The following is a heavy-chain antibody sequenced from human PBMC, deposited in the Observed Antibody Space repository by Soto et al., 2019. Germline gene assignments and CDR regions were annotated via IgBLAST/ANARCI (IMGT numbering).Heavy chain of an antibody. V-gene: IGHV3-30-3*01. D-gene: IGHD5-18*01. J-gene: IGHJ6*02. CDR2: ISYDGSNK. Sequence: GGSLRLSCAASGFTFSSYAMHWVRQAPGKGLEWVAVISYDGSNKYYADSVKGRFTISRDNSKNTLYLQMNSLRAEDTAVYYCARWLQTDYYYYGMDVWGQGTTVTVSS. CDR3: ARWLQTDYYYYGMDV. CDR1: GFTFSSYA.